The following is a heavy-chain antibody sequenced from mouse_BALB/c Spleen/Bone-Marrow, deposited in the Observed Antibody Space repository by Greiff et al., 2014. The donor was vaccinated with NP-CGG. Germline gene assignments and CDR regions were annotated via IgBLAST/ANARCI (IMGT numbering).Heavy chain of an antibody. D-gene: IGHD2-4*01. CDR1: GFTFSSFG. CDR2: ISSGSNTI. Sequence: EVQLVESGGGLVQPGGSRKLSCAASGFTFSSFGMHWIRQAPEKGLEWVAYISSGSNTIYYEDTVKGRFTISRDYPKSTLFLQMTSLRSEDTAMYYCARRGTMITAGPFAYWGQGTLVTVSA. V-gene: IGHV5-17*02. J-gene: IGHJ3*01. CDR3: ARRGTMITAGPFAY.